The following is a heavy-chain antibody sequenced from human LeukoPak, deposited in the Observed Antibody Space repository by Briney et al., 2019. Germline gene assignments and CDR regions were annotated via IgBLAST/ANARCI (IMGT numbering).Heavy chain of an antibody. D-gene: IGHD3-9*01. CDR3: ATTPNYDILTGYLFDY. CDR2: FDPEDGET. CDR1: GYTLTELS. V-gene: IGHV1-24*01. J-gene: IGHJ4*02. Sequence: ASVKVSCKVSGYTLTELSMHWVRQAPGKGLEWMGGFDPEDGETIYAQKFQGRVTMTEDTSTDTAYMELSSLGSEDTAVYYCATTPNYDILTGYLFDYWGQGTLVTVSS.